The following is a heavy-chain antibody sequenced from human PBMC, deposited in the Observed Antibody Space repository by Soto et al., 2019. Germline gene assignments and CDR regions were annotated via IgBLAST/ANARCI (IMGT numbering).Heavy chain of an antibody. D-gene: IGHD6-19*01. V-gene: IGHV1-8*01. CDR1: GYTFTSYD. J-gene: IGHJ4*02. Sequence: GASVKVSCKASGYTFTSYDINWVRQATGQGLEWMGWMNPNSGNTGYAQKFQGRVTMTRNTSISTAYMELSSLRSEDTAVYYCARGRGGGYTQWLEPLDYWGQGTLVTVSS. CDR3: ARGRGGGYTQWLEPLDY. CDR2: MNPNSGNT.